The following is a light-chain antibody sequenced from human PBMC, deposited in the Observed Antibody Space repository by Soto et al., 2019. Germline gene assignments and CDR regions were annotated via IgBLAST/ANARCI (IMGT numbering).Light chain of an antibody. J-gene: IGKJ4*01. CDR3: QHYNNWPLT. V-gene: IGKV1-9*01. CDR2: AAS. CDR1: QGISSY. Sequence: DIQLTQSPSFLSASVGDRVTITCRASQGISSYLAWYQQKPGKAPKLLIYAASTLQSGVPSRFSGSGSGTEFTLTISSLQPEDFATYYCQHYNNWPLTFGGGTKVEIK.